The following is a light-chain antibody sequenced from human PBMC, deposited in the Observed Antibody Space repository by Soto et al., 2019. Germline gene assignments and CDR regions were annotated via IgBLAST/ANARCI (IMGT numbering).Light chain of an antibody. V-gene: IGLV2-23*02. Sequence: QSVLTQPASVSGSPGQSITISCTGTSSDVGSYNLVSWYQQHPGKVPKLMIYEVTKRPSGVSNRFSGSKSGNTASLTISGLQAEDEADDYCCAYAGSSTFVIFGGGTKLTVL. CDR3: CAYAGSSTFVI. J-gene: IGLJ2*01. CDR2: EVT. CDR1: SSDVGSYNL.